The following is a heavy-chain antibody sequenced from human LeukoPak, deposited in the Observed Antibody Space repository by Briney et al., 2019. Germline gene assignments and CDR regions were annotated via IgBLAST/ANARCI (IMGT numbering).Heavy chain of an antibody. Sequence: QSGGSLRLSCAASGFTFSSYAMHWVRQAPGKGLEWVAVISYDGSNKYYADSVKGRFTISRDNSKNTLYLQMNSLRAEDTAVYYCAREIAAAGELAFDYWGQGTLVTVSS. CDR1: GFTFSSYA. V-gene: IGHV3-30-3*01. D-gene: IGHD6-13*01. CDR2: ISYDGSNK. J-gene: IGHJ4*02. CDR3: AREIAAAGELAFDY.